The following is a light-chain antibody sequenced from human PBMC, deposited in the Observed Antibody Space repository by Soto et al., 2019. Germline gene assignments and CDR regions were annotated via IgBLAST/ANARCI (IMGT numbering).Light chain of an antibody. CDR3: QQYNKWPLT. Sequence: EIVMTQSPGTLSVSPGERATLSCRASQSVNSNLAWYQQKPGQAPRLLIYGTSTRATGIPARFSGSGSGTEYTFTISSLQSEDFAVYYCQQYNKWPLTFGPGTNVDI. CDR2: GTS. J-gene: IGKJ3*01. V-gene: IGKV3-15*01. CDR1: QSVNSN.